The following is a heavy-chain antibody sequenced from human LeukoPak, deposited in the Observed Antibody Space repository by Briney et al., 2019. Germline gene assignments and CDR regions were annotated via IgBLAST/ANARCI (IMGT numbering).Heavy chain of an antibody. V-gene: IGHV3-48*04. Sequence: GGSLRLSCAASGFTFSAYDMNWVRQAPGKGLKWLSYISSSSTTKYHADSVKGRFTISRDNAKNSLYLQMNSLRAEDTAVYYCAKVAGTRHSSSWYGARYYFDYWGQGTLVTVSS. D-gene: IGHD6-13*01. CDR2: ISSSSTTK. CDR3: AKVAGTRHSSSWYGARYYFDY. CDR1: GFTFSAYD. J-gene: IGHJ4*02.